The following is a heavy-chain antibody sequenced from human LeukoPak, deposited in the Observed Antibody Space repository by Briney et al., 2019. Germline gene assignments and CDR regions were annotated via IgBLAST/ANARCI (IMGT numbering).Heavy chain of an antibody. Sequence: PSETLSLTCTVSGGSISSYYWSWIRQPPGKGLEWIGYIYYSGSTNYNPPLKSRVTISVDTSKNQFSLKLSSVTAADTAVYYCARQGFSGSYDYYYYYMDVWGKGTTVTVSS. CDR3: ARQGFSGSYDYYYYYMDV. CDR2: IYYSGST. CDR1: GGSISSYY. V-gene: IGHV4-59*01. J-gene: IGHJ6*03. D-gene: IGHD1-26*01.